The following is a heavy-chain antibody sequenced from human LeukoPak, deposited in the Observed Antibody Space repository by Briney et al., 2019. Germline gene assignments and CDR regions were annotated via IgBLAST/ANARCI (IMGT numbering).Heavy chain of an antibody. V-gene: IGHV4-4*09. Sequence: PSEPLSLTCAVSGVSISPYYWAWIRQPRGKALECLGYIHTSGSNNLYPSLKTRVTISVDKSKNHFSLRLTSVTAADTAVYYCARLSAAVHLGAFDLWGQGTMVTVSS. J-gene: IGHJ3*01. CDR2: IHTSGSN. CDR3: ARLSAAVHLGAFDL. CDR1: GVSISPYY. D-gene: IGHD3-3*01.